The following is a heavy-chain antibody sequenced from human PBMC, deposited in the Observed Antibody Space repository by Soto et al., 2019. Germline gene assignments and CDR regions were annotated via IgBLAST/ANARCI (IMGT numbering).Heavy chain of an antibody. CDR2: ISPIFGTA. CDR1: GGTFSSYA. Sequence: QVQLVQSGAEVKKPGSSVKVSCKASGGTFSSYAITWVRQAPGQGLEWMGGISPIFGTANYAQKFQARVTIPAAEATSKAYVVLSSLRSEDTAVDYGARDGGPGGGYYPYWFDPWGQGTLGTVFS. D-gene: IGHD3-22*01. J-gene: IGHJ5*02. V-gene: IGHV1-69*12. CDR3: ARDGGPGGGYYPYWFDP.